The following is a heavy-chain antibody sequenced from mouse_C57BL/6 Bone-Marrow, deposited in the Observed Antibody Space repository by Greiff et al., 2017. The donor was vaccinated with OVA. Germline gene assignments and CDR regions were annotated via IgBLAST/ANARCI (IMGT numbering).Heavy chain of an antibody. J-gene: IGHJ1*03. D-gene: IGHD1-1*01. CDR2: IWSGGST. Sequence: VKLVESGPGLVQPSQSLSITCTASGFSLTSYGVHWVRQSPGKGLEWLGVIWSGGSTDYNAAFISRLSISKDNSKSQVFFKMNSLQADDTAIYYCARRGTTVVATPWYFDVWGTGTTVTVSS. V-gene: IGHV2-2*01. CDR3: ARRGTTVVATPWYFDV. CDR1: GFSLTSYG.